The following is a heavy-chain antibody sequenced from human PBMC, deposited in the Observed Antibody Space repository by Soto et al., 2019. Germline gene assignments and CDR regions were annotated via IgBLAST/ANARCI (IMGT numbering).Heavy chain of an antibody. J-gene: IGHJ4*02. Sequence: WGSLRLSCAASGFTFISYAISFGRHSPLKWLEWVSAISGSGGSTYYADSVKGRFTISRDNSKNTLYLQMNSLRAEDTAVYYCAKGQYYYDSSPLYYFDYWGQGTLVTVSS. CDR1: GFTFISYA. CDR2: ISGSGGST. CDR3: AKGQYYYDSSPLYYFDY. V-gene: IGHV3-23*01. D-gene: IGHD3-22*01.